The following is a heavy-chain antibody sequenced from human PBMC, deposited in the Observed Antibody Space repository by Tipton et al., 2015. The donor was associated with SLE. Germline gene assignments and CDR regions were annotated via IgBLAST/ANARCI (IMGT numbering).Heavy chain of an antibody. CDR1: GFTFSTYW. D-gene: IGHD5-12*01. Sequence: SLRLSCAASGFTFSTYWMTWVRQAPGKGLEWVANIKRDGSGSYYVDSVKGRFTISRDNANNSLYLQMNSLRAEDTAVYYCASYGDYSGYDGRDYWGQGTLVTVSS. V-gene: IGHV3-7*05. CDR2: IKRDGSGS. CDR3: ASYGDYSGYDGRDY. J-gene: IGHJ4*02.